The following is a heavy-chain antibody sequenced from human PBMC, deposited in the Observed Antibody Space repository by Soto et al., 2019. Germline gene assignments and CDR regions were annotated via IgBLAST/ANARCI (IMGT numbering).Heavy chain of an antibody. J-gene: IGHJ4*02. V-gene: IGHV3-11*01. CDR3: AKMSSENYYDPVFS. CDR1: GFTFSDYY. Sequence: QVQLVESGGGFVKTSGSLTLACGGSGFTFSDYYMSWVRQAPGKGLEWVAYISSSGNTIYYADSVKGRFTISRDNAKNSVFLQMSNLRAEDTALYGGAKMSSENYYDPVFSWGQGTLVTVSS. D-gene: IGHD3-22*01. CDR2: ISSSGNTI.